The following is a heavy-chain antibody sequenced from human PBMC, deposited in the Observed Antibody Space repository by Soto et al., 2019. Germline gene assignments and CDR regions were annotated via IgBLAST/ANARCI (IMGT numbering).Heavy chain of an antibody. Sequence: GGSLRLSCAASGFTFDDYAMHWVRQAPGKGLEWVSGISWNSGSIGYADSVKGRFTISRDNAKNSLYLQMNSLRTEDTALYYCAKDIRGNWNYQFDYWGQGTLVTVSS. J-gene: IGHJ4*02. V-gene: IGHV3-9*01. CDR3: AKDIRGNWNYQFDY. D-gene: IGHD1-7*01. CDR2: ISWNSGSI. CDR1: GFTFDDYA.